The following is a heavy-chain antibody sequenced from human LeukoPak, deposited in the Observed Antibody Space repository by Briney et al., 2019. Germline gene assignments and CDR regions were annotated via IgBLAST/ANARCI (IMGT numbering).Heavy chain of an antibody. D-gene: IGHD6-19*01. Sequence: PGGSLRLSCAASGFTFSTYEMNWVRQAPGKGLEWVSYISSSGSTIYYADSVKGRFTISRDNAKNSLYLQMNSLRAEDTAVYYCARDIRYSSGWLGGQGTLVTVSS. V-gene: IGHV3-48*03. J-gene: IGHJ4*02. CDR2: ISSSGSTI. CDR3: ARDIRYSSGWL. CDR1: GFTFSTYE.